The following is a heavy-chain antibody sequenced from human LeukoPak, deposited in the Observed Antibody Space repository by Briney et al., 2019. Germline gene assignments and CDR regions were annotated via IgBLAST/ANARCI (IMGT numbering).Heavy chain of an antibody. CDR3: ARRQWWIQEEDNWFDP. CDR1: GGSINTSAKY. J-gene: IGHJ5*02. V-gene: IGHV4-39*01. D-gene: IGHD5-18*01. CDR2: IYYSGST. Sequence: SETLSLTCTVSGGSINTSAKYWGWIRQSPGKGLEWIGSIYYSGSTSYNPSLESRVTISADMSKNQFSLKLSSVTAADTAVYYCARRQWWIQEEDNWFDPWGQGTLVTVSS.